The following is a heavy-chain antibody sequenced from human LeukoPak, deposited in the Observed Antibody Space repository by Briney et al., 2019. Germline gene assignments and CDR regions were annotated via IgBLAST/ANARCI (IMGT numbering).Heavy chain of an antibody. J-gene: IGHJ5*02. CDR1: GGTFSSYA. D-gene: IGHD1-26*01. V-gene: IGHV1-69*05. Sequence: ASVKVSCKASGGTFSSYAISWVRQAPGQGLEWMGGIIPIFGTANYAQKFQGRVTITTDESTSTAYMELSSLRSGDTAVYYCARVVGWELLQFWFDPWGQGTLVTVSS. CDR2: IIPIFGTA. CDR3: ARVVGWELLQFWFDP.